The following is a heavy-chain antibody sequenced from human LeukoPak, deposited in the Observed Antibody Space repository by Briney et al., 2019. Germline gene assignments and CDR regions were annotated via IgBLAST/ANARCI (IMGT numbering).Heavy chain of an antibody. Sequence: GGSLRLSCAASGFTFTSYGMHWVRQAPGKGLEWVALIWHDGGTKYYGDSVQGRFTISRDNSKNTLYLEMNSLRAEDTAVYYCARDHSGSYSWILHYGLDVWGQGTTVTVSS. CDR1: GFTFTSYG. V-gene: IGHV3-33*01. CDR3: ARDHSGSYSWILHYGLDV. CDR2: IWHDGGTK. J-gene: IGHJ6*02. D-gene: IGHD1-26*01.